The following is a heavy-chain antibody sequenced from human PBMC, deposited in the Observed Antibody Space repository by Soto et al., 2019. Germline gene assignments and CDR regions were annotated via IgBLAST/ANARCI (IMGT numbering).Heavy chain of an antibody. V-gene: IGHV3-23*01. CDR2: ISGSGAST. D-gene: IGHD3-10*01. CDR1: GITFSTYA. CDR3: TTYYYAEDAFDI. Sequence: GVLRLSCAASGITFSTYAMSWVREAPGKGLEWVSVISGSGASTYYADSVKGRFTISRDNSKNTLYLLMNSLRAEDTAVYYCTTYYYAEDAFDIWGQGTMVTVSS. J-gene: IGHJ3*02.